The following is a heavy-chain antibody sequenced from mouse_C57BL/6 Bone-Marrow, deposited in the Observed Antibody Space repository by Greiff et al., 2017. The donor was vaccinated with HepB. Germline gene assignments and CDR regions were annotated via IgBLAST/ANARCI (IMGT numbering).Heavy chain of an antibody. J-gene: IGHJ3*01. CDR1: GFSFNTYA. D-gene: IGHD3-2*01. V-gene: IGHV10-1*01. CDR2: IRSKSNNYAT. Sequence: EVKLVESGGGLVQPKGSLKLSCAASGFSFNTYAMNWVRQAPGKGLEWVARIRSKSNNYATYYADSVKDRFTISRDDSESMLYLQMNNLKTEDTAMYYCVRQTAHFAYWGQGTLVTVSA. CDR3: VRQTAHFAY.